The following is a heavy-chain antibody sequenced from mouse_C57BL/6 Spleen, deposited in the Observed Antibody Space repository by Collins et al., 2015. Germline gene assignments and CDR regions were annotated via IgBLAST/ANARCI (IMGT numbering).Heavy chain of an antibody. Sequence: MGWVKQRPGQGLEWIGMIHPNSGSTNYNEKFKSKATLTVDKSSSTAYMQLSSLTSEDSAVYYCARRYGSYYFDYWGQGTTLTVSS. J-gene: IGHJ2*01. CDR2: IHPNSGST. V-gene: IGHV1-64*01. CDR3: ARRYGSYYFDY. D-gene: IGHD2-2*01.